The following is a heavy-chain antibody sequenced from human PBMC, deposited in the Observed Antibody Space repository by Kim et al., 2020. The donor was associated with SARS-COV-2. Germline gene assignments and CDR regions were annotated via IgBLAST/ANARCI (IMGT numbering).Heavy chain of an antibody. CDR3: ARLLHSATYLQSPIFDY. V-gene: IGHV4-39*01. D-gene: IGHD6-25*01. Sequence: SETLSLTCTVSGGSISSSSYYWGWIRQPPGKGLEWIGSIYYSGSTYYNPSLKSRVTISVDTSKNQFSLKLSSVTAADTAVYYCARLLHSATYLQSPIFDYWGQGTLVTVSS. CDR2: IYYSGST. CDR1: GGSISSSSYY. J-gene: IGHJ4*02.